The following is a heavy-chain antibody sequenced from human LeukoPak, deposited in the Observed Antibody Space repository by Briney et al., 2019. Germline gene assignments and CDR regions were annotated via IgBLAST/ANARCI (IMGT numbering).Heavy chain of an antibody. D-gene: IGHD3-16*01. CDR3: ARDSHRDQTYYDYVWGSPDY. Sequence: ASVKVSCKASGYTFTSYYMHWVRQAPGQGLEWMGIINPSGGSTSYAQKFQGRVTMTRDTSTSTVYMELSSLRSEDTAVYYCARDSHRDQTYYDYVWGSPDYWGQGTLVTVSS. CDR2: INPSGGST. CDR1: GYTFTSYY. J-gene: IGHJ4*02. V-gene: IGHV1-46*01.